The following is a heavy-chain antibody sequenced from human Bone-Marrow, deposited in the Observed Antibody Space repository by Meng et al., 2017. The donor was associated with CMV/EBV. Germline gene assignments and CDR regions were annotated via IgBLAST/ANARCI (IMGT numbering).Heavy chain of an antibody. V-gene: IGHV2-5*02. Sequence: SGPMLVKSTQTRTLTCSFSGLSLTTDGVGVGWNRQPPEKALEWLALIYWDDDKHYNPSLENRLTITNDTPKNQVVLSMTNTDPVDTATYYCAHRRRSGGGWYPFDSWGQGTLVTVSS. CDR3: AHRRRSGGGWYPFDS. CDR2: IYWDDDK. J-gene: IGHJ4*02. CDR1: GLSLTTDGVG. D-gene: IGHD2-15*01.